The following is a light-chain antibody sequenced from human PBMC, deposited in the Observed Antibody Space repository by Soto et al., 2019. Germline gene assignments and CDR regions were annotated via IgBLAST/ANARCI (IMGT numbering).Light chain of an antibody. CDR2: GDD. CDR3: ASWDDRLNGPV. CDR1: SSNIGSHT. Sequence: QSVLTQPPSTSGTPGQRVAISCSGTSSNIGSHTVNWYQQLPGTAPKLLIYGDDQRPSGVPDRFSGSKSGTSASLAISGLQPEDEVDYYCASWDDRLNGPVFGGGTQLTV. J-gene: IGLJ3*02. V-gene: IGLV1-44*01.